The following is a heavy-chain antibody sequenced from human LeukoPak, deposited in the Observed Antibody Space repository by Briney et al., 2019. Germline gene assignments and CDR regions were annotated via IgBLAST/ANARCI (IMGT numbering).Heavy chain of an antibody. CDR2: ISAYNGNT. V-gene: IGHV1-18*01. J-gene: IGHJ4*02. Sequence: VASVKVSCKASGYTFTIYGISWVRQAPGQGLEWMGWISAYNGNTNYAQKLQGRVTMTTDTSTSTAYMELRTLRSDDTAVYYCARSEQPASTIDYWGQGTLVTVSS. CDR3: ARSEQPASTIDY. D-gene: IGHD6-13*01. CDR1: GYTFTIYG.